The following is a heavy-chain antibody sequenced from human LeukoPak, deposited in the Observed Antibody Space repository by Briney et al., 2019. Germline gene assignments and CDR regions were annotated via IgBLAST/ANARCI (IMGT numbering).Heavy chain of an antibody. V-gene: IGHV3-74*01. CDR3: ATRYGDYGDAFDI. Sequence: GGSLRLSCAASGFTFSSYWMHWVRQAPGKGLVCVSRINSDGSSTSYADSVKGRFTISRDNAKNTLYLQMNSLRAEDTAVYYCATRYGDYGDAFDIWGQGTMVTVSS. CDR1: GFTFSSYW. D-gene: IGHD4-17*01. J-gene: IGHJ3*02. CDR2: INSDGSST.